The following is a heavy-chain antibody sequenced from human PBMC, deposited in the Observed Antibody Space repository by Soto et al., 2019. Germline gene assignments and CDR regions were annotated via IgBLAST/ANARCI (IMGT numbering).Heavy chain of an antibody. CDR3: TTGSFWSGYVYYYGMDV. CDR2: IKSKTDGGTT. Sequence: PGGSLSLSCAASGFTFSNAWMSWVRQAPGQGLDWVGRIKSKTDGGTTDYAAPVKGRFTISRDDSKNTLYLQMNSLKTEDTAVYYCTTGSFWSGYVYYYGMDVWGQGTTVTVSS. J-gene: IGHJ6*02. CDR1: GFTFSNAW. V-gene: IGHV3-15*01. D-gene: IGHD3-3*01.